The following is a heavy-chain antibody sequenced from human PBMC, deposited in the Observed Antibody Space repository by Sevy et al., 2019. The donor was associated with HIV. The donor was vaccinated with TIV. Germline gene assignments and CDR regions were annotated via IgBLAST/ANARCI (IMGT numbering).Heavy chain of an antibody. J-gene: IGHJ4*02. CDR2: IKQDGSEK. CDR3: ASYDFWSGYSNFDY. V-gene: IGHV3-7*01. D-gene: IGHD3-3*01. CDR1: GFTFSSYW. Sequence: GGSLRLSCAASGFTFSSYWMSWVRQAPGKGLEWVANIKQDGSEKYYVDSVKGRFTISRDNAKNSLYLQMNSLRAEDTAEYYCASYDFWSGYSNFDYWGQGTLVTVSS.